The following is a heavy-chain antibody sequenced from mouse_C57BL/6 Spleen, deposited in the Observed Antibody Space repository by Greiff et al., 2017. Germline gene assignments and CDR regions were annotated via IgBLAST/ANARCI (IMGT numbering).Heavy chain of an antibody. CDR1: GFTFSSYA. Sequence: EVQLVESGGGLVKPGGSLKLSCAASGFTFSSYAMSWVRQTPEKRLEWVATISDGGSYTYYPDNVKGRFTISRDNAKNNLYLQMSHLKSEDTAMYYCARGGYYGSSHYFDYWGQGTTLTVAS. CDR3: ARGGYYGSSHYFDY. V-gene: IGHV5-4*01. CDR2: ISDGGSYT. D-gene: IGHD1-1*01. J-gene: IGHJ2*01.